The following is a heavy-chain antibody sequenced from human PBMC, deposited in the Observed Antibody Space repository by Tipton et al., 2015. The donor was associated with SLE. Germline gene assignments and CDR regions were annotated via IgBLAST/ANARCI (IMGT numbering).Heavy chain of an antibody. V-gene: IGHV4-59*01. J-gene: IGHJ6*03. CDR3: ARAQTPTLYYMDV. CDR2: IYYSGST. CDR1: GGSISSYY. Sequence: TLSLTCTVSGGSISSYYWSWIRLPPGKGLEWIGYIYYSGSTNYNPSLKSRVTISVDTSKNQFSLKLSSVTAADTAVYYYARAQTPTLYYMDVWGKGTTVTVSS.